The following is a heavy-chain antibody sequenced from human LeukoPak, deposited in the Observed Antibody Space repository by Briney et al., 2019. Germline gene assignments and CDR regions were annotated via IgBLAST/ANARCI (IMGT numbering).Heavy chain of an antibody. CDR3: ARESYGSGSYYILYFDY. J-gene: IGHJ4*02. CDR1: GFTFSSYG. D-gene: IGHD3-10*01. CDR2: IWYDGSNK. V-gene: IGHV3-33*01. Sequence: PGGSLRLSCAASGFTFSSYGMHWVRQAPGKGLECVAVIWYDGSNKYYADSVKGRFTISRDNSKNTLYLQMNSLRAEDTAVYYCARESYGSGSYYILYFDYWGQGTLVTVSS.